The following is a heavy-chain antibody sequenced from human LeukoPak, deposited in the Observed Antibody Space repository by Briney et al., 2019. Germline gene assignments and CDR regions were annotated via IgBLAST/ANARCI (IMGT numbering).Heavy chain of an antibody. V-gene: IGHV4-59*01. J-gene: IGHJ5*02. Sequence: SETLSLTCTVSGGSSNNYFWIWFRQPPGKGLEWIGYISYSGSTNYNPSLKSRVSISVDTSKNHFSLRLSSVTAADTAFYYCARDNYRGVTNFDPWGQGTLVTVSS. CDR1: GGSSNNYF. CDR3: ARDNYRGVTNFDP. CDR2: ISYSGST. D-gene: IGHD3-10*01.